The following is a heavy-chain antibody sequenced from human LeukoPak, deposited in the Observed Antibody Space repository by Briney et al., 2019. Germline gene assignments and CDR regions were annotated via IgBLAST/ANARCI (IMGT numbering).Heavy chain of an antibody. CDR3: ASARGSYNWNYHWFDP. J-gene: IGHJ5*02. D-gene: IGHD1-7*01. CDR2: ISAYNGNT. Sequence: GASVKVSCKASGYTFTSYGISWVRQAPGQGLEWMGWISAYNGNTNYAQKLQGRVTMTTDTSTSTAYMELRSLRSDDTAVYYCASARGSYNWNYHWFDPWGQGTLVTVSP. CDR1: GYTFTSYG. V-gene: IGHV1-18*01.